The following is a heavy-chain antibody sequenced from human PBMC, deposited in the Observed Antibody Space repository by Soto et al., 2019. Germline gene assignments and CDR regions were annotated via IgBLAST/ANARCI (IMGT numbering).Heavy chain of an antibody. Sequence: GGSLRLSCAASGFTFDDYAMHWVRQAPGKGLEWVSGISWNSGSIGYSDSVKGRFTISRDNAKNSLYLQMNSLRAEDTALYYCAKDSSYREMGGYDINWFDPWGQGTLVTVSS. J-gene: IGHJ5*02. V-gene: IGHV3-9*01. CDR2: ISWNSGSI. CDR1: GFTFDDYA. D-gene: IGHD5-12*01. CDR3: AKDSSYREMGGYDINWFDP.